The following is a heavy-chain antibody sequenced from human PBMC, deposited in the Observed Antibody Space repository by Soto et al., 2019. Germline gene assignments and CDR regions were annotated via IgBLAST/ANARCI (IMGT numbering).Heavy chain of an antibody. CDR3: ARDLHYDILTGFGY. D-gene: IGHD3-9*01. J-gene: IGHJ4*02. CDR1: GFTFSSYS. Sequence: EVQLVESGGSLVQPGGSLRLSCAASGFTFSSYSMNWVRQAPGKGLEWVSYISSSSSTIYYADSVKGRFTISRDNAKNSLYLQMNSLRAEDTAVYYCARDLHYDILTGFGYWGQGTLVTVSS. CDR2: ISSSSSTI. V-gene: IGHV3-48*01.